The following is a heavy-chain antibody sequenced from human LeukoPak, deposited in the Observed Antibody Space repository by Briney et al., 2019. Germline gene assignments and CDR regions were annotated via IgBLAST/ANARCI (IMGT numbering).Heavy chain of an antibody. J-gene: IGHJ6*03. CDR2: INDSGRT. D-gene: IGHD1-7*01. CDR1: GGSFSNYY. Sequence: SETLSLTCAVYGGSFSNYYWSWIRDTPGKGMEWIGEINDSGRTNYNPSLVSRVTVSVDTSKNQFSLRLTSVTATDTAVYYCARRWNYGRNYYIDVWGKGATVSVSS. V-gene: IGHV4-34*01. CDR3: ARRWNYGRNYYIDV.